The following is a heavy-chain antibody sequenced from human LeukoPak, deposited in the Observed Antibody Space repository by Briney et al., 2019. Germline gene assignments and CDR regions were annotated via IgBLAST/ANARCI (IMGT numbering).Heavy chain of an antibody. CDR1: GGSISSSSYY. J-gene: IGHJ4*02. D-gene: IGHD4-17*01. V-gene: IGHV4-39*07. Sequence: KSSETLSLTCTVSGGSISSSSYYWGWIRQPPGTGLEWIGSIYYSGSTYYNPSLKSRVTISVDTSKNQFSLKLYSVTAADTAVYYCARGGDYGDYVFHYWGQGTLVTVSS. CDR3: ARGGDYGDYVFHY. CDR2: IYYSGST.